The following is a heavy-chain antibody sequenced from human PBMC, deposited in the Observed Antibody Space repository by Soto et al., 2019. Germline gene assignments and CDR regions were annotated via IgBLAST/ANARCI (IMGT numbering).Heavy chain of an antibody. CDR2: MSGSGGST. CDR3: MNLYSYGSGSYYK. J-gene: IGHJ4*02. V-gene: IGHV3-23*01. D-gene: IGHD3-10*01. Sequence: GGSLILSCAASGFTFSTYAMSWVRQAPGKGLEWVSGMSGSGGSTYYADSVKGRFTISRDNSKNTLYLQMNSLRAEDTAVYYCMNLYSYGSGSYYKWGQGTLVTVSS. CDR1: GFTFSTYA.